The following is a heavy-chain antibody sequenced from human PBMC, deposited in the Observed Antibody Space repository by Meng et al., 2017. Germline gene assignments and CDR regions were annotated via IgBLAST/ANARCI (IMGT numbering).Heavy chain of an antibody. CDR1: GFTFSSYA. Sequence: GESLKISCAASGFTFSSYAMSWVRQAPGKGLEWVSAISGSGGSTYYADSVKGRFTISRDNSKNTLYLQMNSLRTEDTAVYYCAKDPEPQIRRPSIFDYWGQGTLVTVSS. D-gene: IGHD2/OR15-2a*01. V-gene: IGHV3-23*01. J-gene: IGHJ4*02. CDR2: ISGSGGST. CDR3: AKDPEPQIRRPSIFDY.